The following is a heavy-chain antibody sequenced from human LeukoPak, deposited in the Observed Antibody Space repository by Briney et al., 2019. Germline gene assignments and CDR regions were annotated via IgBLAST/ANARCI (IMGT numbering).Heavy chain of an antibody. Sequence: PGGSLRLSCAASGFTFSSYAMNWVRQAPGKGLEWVSGLSGSGGSTYYADSVKGRFTISRDNSKNTLYLQMNSLRVEGTAVYYCAKDLRSGYDSPVDYWGQGTLVTVSS. V-gene: IGHV3-23*01. CDR3: AKDLRSGYDSPVDY. CDR2: LSGSGGST. D-gene: IGHD5-12*01. J-gene: IGHJ4*02. CDR1: GFTFSSYA.